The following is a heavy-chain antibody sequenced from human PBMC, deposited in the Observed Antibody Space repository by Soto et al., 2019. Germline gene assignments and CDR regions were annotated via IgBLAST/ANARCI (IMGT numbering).Heavy chain of an antibody. D-gene: IGHD4-17*01. CDR1: GYTFTSYD. J-gene: IGHJ4*02. CDR2: MNPNSGNT. CDR3: ARCTNDYGDRH. V-gene: IGHV1-8*01. Sequence: QVHLVQSGAAVKKPGPSVKVSCKASGYTFTSYDINWLRRDTGQGLEWMGWMNPNSGNTRDAQKCQGRVTMTRNTSISTAYMELSSLRSEDTAVYYCARCTNDYGDRHWGQGNVVTVSS.